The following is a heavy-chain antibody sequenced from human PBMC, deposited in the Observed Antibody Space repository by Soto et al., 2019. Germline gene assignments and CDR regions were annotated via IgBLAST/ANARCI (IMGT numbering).Heavy chain of an antibody. CDR3: ARKSMVHYYYYGMDV. CDR1: GGTFSSYT. J-gene: IGHJ6*02. D-gene: IGHD2-8*01. CDR2: IIPILGIA. Sequence: QVQLVQSGAEVKKPGSSVKVSCKASGGTFSSYTISWVRQAPGQGLEWMGRIIPILGIANYAQKFQGRVTIXXDXSXXTAYMELSSLRSEDTAVYYCARKSMVHYYYYGMDVWGQGTTVTVSS. V-gene: IGHV1-69*02.